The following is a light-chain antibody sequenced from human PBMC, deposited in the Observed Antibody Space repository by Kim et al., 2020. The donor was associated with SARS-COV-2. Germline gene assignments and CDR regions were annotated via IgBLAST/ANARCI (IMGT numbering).Light chain of an antibody. V-gene: IGKV1-27*01. J-gene: IGKJ1*01. CDR1: QGISTH. CDR3: QKYNSAPWT. CDR2: AAS. Sequence: DIQMTQSPSSLSASVGGGVTITCRASQGISTHLAWYQQKPGKVPKLLIYAASALQSGVPSRFSGSGSGTDFTLTISSLQPEDFGTYYCQKYNSAPWTFGQGTKVDIK.